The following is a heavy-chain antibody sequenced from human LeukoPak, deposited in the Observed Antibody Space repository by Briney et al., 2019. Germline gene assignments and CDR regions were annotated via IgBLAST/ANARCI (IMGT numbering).Heavy chain of an antibody. CDR3: TSYCGSSSCFTY. J-gene: IGHJ4*02. Sequence: GGSLRLSCAASGLTFSSYAMSWVRQAQGNGLEWVSGIIGSGGSTYYADSVKGRFTISRDNSKNTLYLQMNSLRAEDTAVHYCTSYCGSSSCFTYWGQGTLVTVCS. CDR2: IIGSGGST. CDR1: GLTFSSYA. D-gene: IGHD2-2*02. V-gene: IGHV3-23*01.